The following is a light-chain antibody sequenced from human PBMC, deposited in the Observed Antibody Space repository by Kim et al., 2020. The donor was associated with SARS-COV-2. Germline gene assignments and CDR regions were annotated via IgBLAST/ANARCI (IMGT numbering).Light chain of an antibody. V-gene: IGLV1-44*01. Sequence: QRVTISCSGSNSDIRVNPVNWYQQQVPGTAPNLLIHNNNQRPSGVPDRFSGSKSDTSASLAISGLQSEDEADYYCAAWDDSLKGYVFGTGTKVTVL. CDR2: NNN. J-gene: IGLJ1*01. CDR3: AAWDDSLKGYV. CDR1: NSDIRVNP.